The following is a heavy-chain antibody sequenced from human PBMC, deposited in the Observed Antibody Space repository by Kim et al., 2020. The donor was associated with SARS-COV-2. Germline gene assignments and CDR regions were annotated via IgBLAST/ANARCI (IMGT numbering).Heavy chain of an antibody. J-gene: IGHJ6*02. Sequence: ASVKVSCKASGYSFTSFGISWVRQAPGQGLEWMGWISTYNGYTNYAQKVRGRVTMTTDSSTTTAFLELRSLTSNDTGVYFCARGRRHDIMSGFSRSYYYYYDMDIWGQGTTVNVSS. CDR3: ARGRRHDIMSGFSRSYYYYYDMDI. D-gene: IGHD3-9*01. CDR1: GYSFTSFG. V-gene: IGHV1-18*04. CDR2: ISTYNGYT.